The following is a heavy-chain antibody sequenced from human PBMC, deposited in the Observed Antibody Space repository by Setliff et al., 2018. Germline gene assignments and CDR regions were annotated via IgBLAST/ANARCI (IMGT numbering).Heavy chain of an antibody. Sequence: SETLSLTCTVSGGSITSGSNYWSWIRQPAGRGLEWIGHIDPSGNTNYHPSLKSRVTISGDTSKNQFSLKLTSVTAADTAVYFCARSLGSGSYYNSRPFYSDYWGQGTLVTVSS. CDR3: ARSLGSGSYYNSRPFYSDY. D-gene: IGHD3-10*01. V-gene: IGHV4-61*09. J-gene: IGHJ4*02. CDR2: IDPSGNT. CDR1: GGSITSGSNY.